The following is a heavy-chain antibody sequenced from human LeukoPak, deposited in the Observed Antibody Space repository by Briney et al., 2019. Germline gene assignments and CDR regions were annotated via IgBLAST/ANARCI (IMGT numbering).Heavy chain of an antibody. Sequence: SETLSLTCAVYGGSFSGYYWSWIRQPPGKGLEWIGEINHSGSTNYNPSLKSRVTISVDTSKNQFSLKLSSVTAADTAVYYCARRSAERNWFDPWGQGTLVTVSS. J-gene: IGHJ5*02. CDR1: GGSFSGYY. D-gene: IGHD6-13*01. V-gene: IGHV4-34*01. CDR2: INHSGST. CDR3: ARRSAERNWFDP.